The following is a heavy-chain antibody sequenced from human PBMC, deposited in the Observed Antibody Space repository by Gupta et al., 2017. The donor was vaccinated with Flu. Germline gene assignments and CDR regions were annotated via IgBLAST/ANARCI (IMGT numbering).Heavy chain of an antibody. CDR3: AGEIADYGPKYFDY. J-gene: IGHJ4*02. CDR1: GFAFGDYP. D-gene: IGHD4-17*01. V-gene: IGHV3-49*04. Sequence: VQVVGSGGGLVQPGRSLRLSCAASGFAFGDYPIHWVRPAPGKGLEWVGCIKSKNNGGTTEYAASVKGRFTISRDDSKSIAYLQMNSLKTEDTGIYYCAGEIADYGPKYFDYWGQGTLVTVSS. CDR2: IKSKNNGGTT.